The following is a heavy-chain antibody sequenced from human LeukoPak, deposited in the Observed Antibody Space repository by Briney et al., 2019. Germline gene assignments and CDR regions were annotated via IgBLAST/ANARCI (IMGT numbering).Heavy chain of an antibody. CDR3: ARDLHAVVVTHAYRFDP. D-gene: IGHD2-15*01. V-gene: IGHV3-21*01. CDR1: GFTYSDHI. Sequence: PGGSLILSCAASGFTYSDHIMNWVLQAPGKRLECVSSIRRTSSSMYYAESVKVRFPMFSVNVMDSLYLQIFILRAESTALYYCARDLHAVVVTHAYRFDPWGQGTLVTVSS. CDR2: IRRTSSSM. J-gene: IGHJ5*02.